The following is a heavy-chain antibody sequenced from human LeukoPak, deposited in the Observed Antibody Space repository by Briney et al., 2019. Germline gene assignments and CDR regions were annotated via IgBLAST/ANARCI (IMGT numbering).Heavy chain of an antibody. CDR2: IYHSGST. V-gene: IGHV4-4*02. CDR3: ARDSRTWIQLWLPHYFDY. D-gene: IGHD5-18*01. Sequence: SETLSLTCAVSGGSISSSNWWSWVRQPPGKGLEWIGEIYHSGSTNYNPSLKSRVTISVDTSKNQFSLKLSSVTAADTAVYYCARDSRTWIQLWLPHYFDYWGQGTLVTVSS. J-gene: IGHJ4*02. CDR1: GGSISSSNW.